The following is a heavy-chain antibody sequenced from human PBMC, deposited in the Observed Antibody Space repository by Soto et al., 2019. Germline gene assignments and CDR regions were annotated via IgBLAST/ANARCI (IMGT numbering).Heavy chain of an antibody. CDR2: ISYDGSNK. D-gene: IGHD3-22*01. Sequence: PGGSLRLSCAASGFTFSSYGMHWVRQAPGKGLKWVAVISYDGSNKYYADNVKGRFTISRDNSKNTLYLLMYCLGSEVSSLYYCANWFPYDCSGYSYVSQVPEAFDIWCQGTMVTVSS. J-gene: IGHJ3*02. CDR1: GFTFSSYG. V-gene: IGHV3-30*18. CDR3: ANWFPYDCSGYSYVSQVPEAFDI.